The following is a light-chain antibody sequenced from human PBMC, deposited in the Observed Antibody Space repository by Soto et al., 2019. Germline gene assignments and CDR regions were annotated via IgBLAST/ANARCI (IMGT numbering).Light chain of an antibody. CDR1: RSDIGGYNY. CDR2: DVS. Sequence: QSVLTQPASVSGSPGQSITISCTGTRSDIGGYNYVSWFQQHPGKAPKLMIYDVSNRPSGVSDRFSGSKSGNTASLTISGLQADDEADYYCSSYTGSNTVVFGGGTKLTVL. CDR3: SSYTGSNTVV. V-gene: IGLV2-14*01. J-gene: IGLJ2*01.